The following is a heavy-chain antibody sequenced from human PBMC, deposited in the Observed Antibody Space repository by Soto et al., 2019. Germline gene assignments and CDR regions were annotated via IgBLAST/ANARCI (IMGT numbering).Heavy chain of an antibody. D-gene: IGHD5-18*01. J-gene: IGHJ6*03. CDR2: IYYSGST. CDR1: GGSISSYY. CDR3: ARQVDTAMGNYYYYYMDV. V-gene: IGHV4-59*08. Sequence: SETLSLTCTVSGGSISSYYWSWIRQPPGKGLEWIGYIYYSGSTNYNPSLKSRVTISVDTSKNQFSLKLSSVTAADTAVYYCARQVDTAMGNYYYYYMDVWGQGTTVTVSS.